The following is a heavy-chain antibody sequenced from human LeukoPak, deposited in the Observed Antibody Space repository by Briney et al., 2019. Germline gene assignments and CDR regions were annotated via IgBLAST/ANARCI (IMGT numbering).Heavy chain of an antibody. CDR2: ISAYNGNT. Sequence: ASVKVSCKASGYTFTSYGISWVRQAPGQGLEWMGWISAYNGNTNYAQKLQGRVTMTTDTSTSTAYMELSSLRSEDTAVYYCARGNDYYDSSGGLHYFDYWGQGTLVTVSS. CDR3: ARGNDYYDSSGGLHYFDY. D-gene: IGHD3-22*01. J-gene: IGHJ4*02. V-gene: IGHV1-18*01. CDR1: GYTFTSYG.